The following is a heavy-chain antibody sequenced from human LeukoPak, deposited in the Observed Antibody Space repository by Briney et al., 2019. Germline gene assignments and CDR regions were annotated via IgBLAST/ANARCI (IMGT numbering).Heavy chain of an antibody. Sequence: ASVKVSCKASGYTFTSYGISWVRQAPGQGLEWMGWISAYNGNTNYAQKLQGRVTMTTDTSTSTAYMELRSLRSDDTAVYYCARVWHYYDSSGYPDYWGQGTLVTVSS. J-gene: IGHJ4*02. V-gene: IGHV1-18*01. CDR2: ISAYNGNT. D-gene: IGHD3-22*01. CDR1: GYTFTSYG. CDR3: ARVWHYYDSSGYPDY.